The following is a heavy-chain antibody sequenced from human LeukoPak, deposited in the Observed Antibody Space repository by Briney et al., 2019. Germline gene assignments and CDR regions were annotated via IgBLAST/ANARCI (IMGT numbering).Heavy chain of an antibody. CDR1: GFSFSSYG. Sequence: GGSLRLSCAASGFSFSSYGMNWVRQAPGRGLEWVSYISSSSSTTSYADSVKGRFTISRDNAKNSLYLQMNSLRDEDTAVYYCARGGAARPDYWGQGTLVTVSS. CDR3: ARGGAARPDY. D-gene: IGHD6-6*01. CDR2: ISSSSSTT. V-gene: IGHV3-48*02. J-gene: IGHJ4*02.